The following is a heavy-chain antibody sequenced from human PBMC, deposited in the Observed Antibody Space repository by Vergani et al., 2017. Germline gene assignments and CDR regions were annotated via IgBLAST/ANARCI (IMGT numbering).Heavy chain of an antibody. D-gene: IGHD1-1*01. V-gene: IGHV3-30*03. CDR1: GFMFSNYW. CDR3: ATKSCGTPGCQIGYFRE. Sequence: VQLVESGGGLVQPGGSLRLSCAASGFMFSNYWMNWVRQAPGKGLEWVAVISYDGTQKYYADSVKGRFTISRDNSKSTLYLQMNSLRTEDTAVYYCATKSCGTPGCQIGYFREWGQGTLVTVSS. J-gene: IGHJ1*01. CDR2: ISYDGTQK.